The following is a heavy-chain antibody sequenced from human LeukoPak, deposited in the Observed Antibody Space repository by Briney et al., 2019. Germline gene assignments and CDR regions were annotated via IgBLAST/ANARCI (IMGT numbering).Heavy chain of an antibody. Sequence: GGSLRLSCAASGFTFSSYRMSWVRQAPGKGLEWVANIKQDGSEKYYVDSVKGRFTISRDNAKNSLYLQMNSLRAEDTAVYYCARDHPGATFFVYWGQGTLVTVSS. CDR3: ARDHPGATFFVY. CDR1: GFTFSSYR. J-gene: IGHJ4*02. V-gene: IGHV3-7*01. CDR2: IKQDGSEK. D-gene: IGHD1-26*01.